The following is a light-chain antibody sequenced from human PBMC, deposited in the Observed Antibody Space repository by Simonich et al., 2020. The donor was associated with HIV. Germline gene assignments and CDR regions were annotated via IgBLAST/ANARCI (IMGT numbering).Light chain of an antibody. CDR1: QSVLYSSNNKNY. Sequence: DIVMTQSPDSLAGSLGERATINCKSNQSVLYSSNNKNYLAWYQQKPGQPPKLLIYWASTRESGVPGRFRGSGSGTDFTLTISSLQAEDVAVYYCQQYYSTPLTFGGGTKVEIK. V-gene: IGKV4-1*01. CDR2: WAS. CDR3: QQYYSTPLT. J-gene: IGKJ4*01.